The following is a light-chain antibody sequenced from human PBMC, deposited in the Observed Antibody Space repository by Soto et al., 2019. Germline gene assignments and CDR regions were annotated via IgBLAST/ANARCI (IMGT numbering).Light chain of an antibody. J-gene: IGLJ3*02. CDR2: EVS. V-gene: IGLV2-23*02. Sequence: QSALTQAASVSGSPGQSITISCTGTSSDVGSYNLVSWYQQNPGKAPKLIIYEVSKRPSGVSNRFAGSKSGNTASLTISGLQAEDEADYYCCSFTTNNTLALFGGGTKLTVL. CDR3: CSFTTNNTLAL. CDR1: SSDVGSYNL.